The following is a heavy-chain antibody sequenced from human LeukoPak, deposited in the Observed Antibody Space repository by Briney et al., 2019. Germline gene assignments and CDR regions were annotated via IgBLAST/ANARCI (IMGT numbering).Heavy chain of an antibody. J-gene: IGHJ4*02. CDR2: ITPGDSDT. V-gene: IGHV5-51*01. Sequence: GESPEIPFHSPGYTFNCYWIGWVRPMPGKGLEWKGIITPGDSDTRYSSSFQGQGTMSADKSINTAYLQWGSLKASVTAMYYCARGRGATVITVFDYWGEGTLVTVSS. CDR3: ARGRGATVITVFDY. CDR1: GYTFNCYW. D-gene: IGHD4-23*01.